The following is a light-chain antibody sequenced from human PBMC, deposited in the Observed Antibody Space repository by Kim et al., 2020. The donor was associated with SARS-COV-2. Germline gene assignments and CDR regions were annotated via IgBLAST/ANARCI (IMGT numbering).Light chain of an antibody. V-gene: IGLV3-21*04. CDR3: QVWDSSRDHVV. CDR2: YEN. CDR1: KLGDKS. J-gene: IGLJ2*01. Sequence: APEQAARITCGGNKLGDKSVNWYQQKPGQAPVLVIYYENERPSGIPERFSGSNSGNTATLTINRVEAGDEADFYCQVWDSSRDHVVFGGGTQLTVL.